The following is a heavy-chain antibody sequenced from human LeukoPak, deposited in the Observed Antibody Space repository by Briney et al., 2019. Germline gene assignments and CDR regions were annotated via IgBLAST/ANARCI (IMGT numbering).Heavy chain of an antibody. CDR3: VKVSGGRVVISPFDY. J-gene: IGHJ4*02. CDR1: GFTFRNAW. Sequence: GGSLRLSCAACGFTFRNAWMNWVRQAPGKGLEWVGRIKSKTDGGTTDYAAPVKGRFTISRDDSKNTLYLQMNSLRAEDTAVYYCVKVSGGRVVISPFDYWGQGTLVTVSS. V-gene: IGHV3-15*07. D-gene: IGHD3-3*01. CDR2: IKSKTDGGTT.